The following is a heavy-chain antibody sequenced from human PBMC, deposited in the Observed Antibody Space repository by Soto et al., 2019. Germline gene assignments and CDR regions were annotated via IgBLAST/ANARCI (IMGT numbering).Heavy chain of an antibody. J-gene: IGHJ4*02. Sequence: SETLSLTCTVSGGSITNYYWSWIRQPPGKRLEYIGYMYYSGNTYYNPSLKSRVTISGDASKNQFSLKLRSVTAADTAVYYCVGGLSEWGRIDYDIDYCGQRALVTVSS. CDR1: GGSITNYY. D-gene: IGHD3-3*01. CDR3: VGGLSEWGRIDYDIDY. CDR2: MYYSGNT. V-gene: IGHV4-59*01.